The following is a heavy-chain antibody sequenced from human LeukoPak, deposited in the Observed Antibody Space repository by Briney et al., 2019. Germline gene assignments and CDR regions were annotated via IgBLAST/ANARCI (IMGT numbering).Heavy chain of an antibody. D-gene: IGHD3-3*01. Sequence: GGSLRLSCAAEGFRFSSYGMHWVRQAPGMGLEWVTVTSYDGSNKYYVDSVKGRFTIARDNSKNTLYLQMNSLRGEDTAVYYCAKVRGEVFGVVIIYYGMDVWGQGTTVTVSS. CDR1: GFRFSSYG. CDR2: TSYDGSNK. V-gene: IGHV3-30*18. CDR3: AKVRGEVFGVVIIYYGMDV. J-gene: IGHJ6*02.